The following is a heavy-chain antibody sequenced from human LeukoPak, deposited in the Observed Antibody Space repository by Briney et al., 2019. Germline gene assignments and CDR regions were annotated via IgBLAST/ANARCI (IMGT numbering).Heavy chain of an antibody. CDR3: SRDQTPYY. J-gene: IGHJ4*02. V-gene: IGHV3-49*04. CDR2: IASKTCGGTA. Sequence: GGSLRLSCTASGFTFGDYAMTWVRQAPGKGLEWVGFIASKTCGGTAEYAASVKGRFTISRDDSKSIAYLQMNSLKTEDTAVYFCSRDQTPYYWGQGTLVTVSS. CDR1: GFTFGDYA.